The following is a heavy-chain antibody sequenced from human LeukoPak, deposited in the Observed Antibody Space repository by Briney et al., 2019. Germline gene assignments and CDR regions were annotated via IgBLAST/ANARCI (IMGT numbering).Heavy chain of an antibody. V-gene: IGHV3-15*01. CDR3: TPDKVDGIAVAALFDY. CDR2: IKSKIDGGTT. Sequence: PGGSLRLSCAASGFTFSNAWMSWVRQAPGKGLEWVGRIKSKIDGGTTAYAAPVKDRFTISRDDSKNTLYLQVNSLKIEDTAVYYCTPDKVDGIAVAALFDYWGQGTLVTVSS. J-gene: IGHJ4*02. D-gene: IGHD6-19*01. CDR1: GFTFSNAW.